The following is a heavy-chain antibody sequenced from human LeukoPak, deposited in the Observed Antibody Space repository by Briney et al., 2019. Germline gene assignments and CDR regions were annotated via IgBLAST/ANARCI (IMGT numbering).Heavy chain of an antibody. D-gene: IGHD3-22*01. CDR1: GFTFDDYA. CDR2: ISWNSGSI. Sequence: PGGSLRLSCAASGFTFDDYAMHWVRQAPGKGLEWVSGISWNSGSIGYADSVKGRFTISRDNAKNSLYLQMNSLRAEDTALYYCAKVFSGYYSGTFDYWGQGTLVTVSS. CDR3: AKVFSGYYSGTFDY. J-gene: IGHJ4*02. V-gene: IGHV3-9*01.